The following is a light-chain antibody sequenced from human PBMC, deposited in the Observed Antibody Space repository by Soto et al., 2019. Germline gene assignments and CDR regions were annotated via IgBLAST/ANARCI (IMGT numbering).Light chain of an antibody. CDR3: LVIYTGVGEV. Sequence: QAVVTQEPSLTVSPGGTVTLTCDSTTGAVTSGHFPHWFQQKPGQAPRPLIYDTSNRHPWTPARFSGSFLAGKAALALSDALPEDEAEYYCLVIYTGVGEVFGTGTKVTVL. V-gene: IGLV7-46*01. CDR2: DTS. CDR1: TGAVTSGHF. J-gene: IGLJ1*01.